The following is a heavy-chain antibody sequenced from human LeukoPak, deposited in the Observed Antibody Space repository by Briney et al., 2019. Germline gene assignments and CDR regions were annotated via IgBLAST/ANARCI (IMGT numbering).Heavy chain of an antibody. CDR2: INYSGST. V-gene: IGHV4-34*01. CDR3: ARGSSWYSRSLDY. D-gene: IGHD6-13*01. J-gene: IGHJ4*02. Sequence: PSETLSLTCAVYGGSFSSYYWSWIRQPPGKGLEWIGEINYSGSTNYNPSLKSRVTISVDTSKNQFSLKLSSVTAADTAVYYCARGSSWYSRSLDYWGQGTLVTVSS. CDR1: GGSFSSYY.